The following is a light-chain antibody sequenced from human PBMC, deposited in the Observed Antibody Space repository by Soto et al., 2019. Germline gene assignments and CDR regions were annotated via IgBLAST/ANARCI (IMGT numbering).Light chain of an antibody. CDR1: TGAVTSGHY. V-gene: IGLV7-46*01. CDR2: ETS. J-gene: IGLJ2*01. CDR3: LLSYPTNRV. Sequence: QTVVTQEPSLTVSPGGTVTLTCASSTGAVTSGHYPYWFQQKPGQAPRTLIYETSTKQSWTPARFSGSLLGGKAVLTLSGAHPEDEADYFCLLSYPTNRVFGGGTKVTVL.